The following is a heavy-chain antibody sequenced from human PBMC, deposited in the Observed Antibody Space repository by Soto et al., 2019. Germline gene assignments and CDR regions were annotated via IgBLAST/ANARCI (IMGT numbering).Heavy chain of an antibody. CDR2: ISAYNGNT. D-gene: IGHD4-17*01. J-gene: IGHJ4*02. Sequence: QVQLVQSGAEVKKPGASVTVSCKASGYTFTSYGISWVRQAPGQGLEWMGWISAYNGNTNYAQKLQGRVTMTTDTATSTDYVELRSLRSDDTAVYYCAHTTVEYYFDYWGQGTLVTVSP. CDR1: GYTFTSYG. CDR3: AHTTVEYYFDY. V-gene: IGHV1-18*01.